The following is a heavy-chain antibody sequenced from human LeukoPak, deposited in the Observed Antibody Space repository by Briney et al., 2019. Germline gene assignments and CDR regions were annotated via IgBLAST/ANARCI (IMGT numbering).Heavy chain of an antibody. CDR3: AKAGGRFGGVIVRTHRVDY. D-gene: IGHD3-16*02. V-gene: IGHV3-23*01. CDR1: GFTFSSYA. Sequence: PGGTLRLSCAASGFTFSSYAMTWVRQAPGKGLEWVSAISGGGGSTYYADSVKGRFTISRDNSKNTLYLQMNSLRAEDTAVYYCAKAGGRFGGVIVRTHRVDYWGQGTLVTVSS. CDR2: ISGGGGST. J-gene: IGHJ4*02.